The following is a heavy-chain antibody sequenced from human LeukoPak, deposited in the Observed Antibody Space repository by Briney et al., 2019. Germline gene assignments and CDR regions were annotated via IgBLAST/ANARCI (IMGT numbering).Heavy chain of an antibody. J-gene: IGHJ4*02. CDR2: IYPGDSDT. V-gene: IGHV5-51*01. D-gene: IGHD3-9*01. Sequence: GESLKISCKGSGYSFTSYWIGWVRQMPGKGLEWMGIIYPGDSDTRYSPSFQGQVTISADKSISTAYLQWSSLKAPDTAMYYCARQTRDDILTGYCDYWGQGTLVTVSS. CDR1: GYSFTSYW. CDR3: ARQTRDDILTGYCDY.